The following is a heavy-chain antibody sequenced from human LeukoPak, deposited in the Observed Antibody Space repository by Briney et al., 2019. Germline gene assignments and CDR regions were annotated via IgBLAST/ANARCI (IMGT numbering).Heavy chain of an antibody. CDR1: GYTFTGYY. V-gene: IGHV1-2*02. CDR3: ARSLLWFGESYYFVY. J-gene: IGHJ4*02. Sequence: ASVKVSCKASGYTFTGYYMHWVRQAPGQGPEWMGWINPNSGGTNYAQKFQGRVTMTRDTSISTAYMELSRLRSDDTAVYYCARSLLWFGESYYFVYWGQGTLVTVSS. D-gene: IGHD3-10*01. CDR2: INPNSGGT.